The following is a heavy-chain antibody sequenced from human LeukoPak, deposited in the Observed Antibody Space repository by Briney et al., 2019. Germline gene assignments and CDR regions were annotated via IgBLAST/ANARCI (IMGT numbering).Heavy chain of an antibody. CDR1: GYTFTSYD. CDR3: ARGRFYYYDSSGYYPPAIFVY. D-gene: IGHD3-22*01. J-gene: IGHJ4*02. Sequence: ASVKVSCKASGYTFTSYDINWVRQATGLGLEWMGWMNPNSGNTGYAQKFQGRVTMTRNTSISTAYMELSSLRSEDTAVYYCARGRFYYYDSSGYYPPAIFVYWGQGTLVTVSS. V-gene: IGHV1-8*01. CDR2: MNPNSGNT.